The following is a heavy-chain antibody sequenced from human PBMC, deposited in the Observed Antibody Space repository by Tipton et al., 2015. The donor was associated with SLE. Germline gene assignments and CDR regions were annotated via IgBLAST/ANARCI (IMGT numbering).Heavy chain of an antibody. CDR3: ARSAGYGSSWAHFAY. Sequence: TLSLTCTVSGGSFSSHFWSWIRQPPGKGLEWIGYIYYSGSTNYNPSPKSRVTISVDTSKNQFSLKLSSVTAADTAVYYCARSAGYGSSWAHFAYWGQGTLVTVSS. J-gene: IGHJ4*02. CDR1: GGSFSSHF. V-gene: IGHV4-59*11. D-gene: IGHD6-13*01. CDR2: IYYSGST.